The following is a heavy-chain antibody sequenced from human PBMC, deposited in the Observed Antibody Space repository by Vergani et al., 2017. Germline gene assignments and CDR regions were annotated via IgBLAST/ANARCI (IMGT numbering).Heavy chain of an antibody. D-gene: IGHD2-15*01. CDR3: ARDIVVVVAATLPDY. V-gene: IGHV3-30-3*01. CDR2: ISYDGSNK. CDR1: GFTFVDYA. J-gene: IGHJ4*02. Sequence: VQLVESGGGLVQPGGSLRLSCAASGFTFVDYAMHWVRQAPGKGLEWVAVISYDGSNKDYSDSVKGQFTISRDNSKSTRYLQVNSLRAEDTAVYYCARDIVVVVAATLPDYWGQGTLVTVSS.